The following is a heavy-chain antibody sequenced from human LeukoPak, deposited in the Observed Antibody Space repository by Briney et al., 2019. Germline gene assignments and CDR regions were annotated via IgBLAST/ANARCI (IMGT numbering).Heavy chain of an antibody. Sequence: SETLSLTCTVSGGSISSSSYYWGWIRQPPGKGLEWIGSIYYSGSPYYNPSLKSRVTISVDTSKNQFSLKLSSVTAADTAVYYCARARSGIAGFDPWGQGTLVTVSS. CDR3: ARARSGIAGFDP. CDR2: IYYSGSP. D-gene: IGHD6-13*01. V-gene: IGHV4-39*01. CDR1: GGSISSSSYY. J-gene: IGHJ5*02.